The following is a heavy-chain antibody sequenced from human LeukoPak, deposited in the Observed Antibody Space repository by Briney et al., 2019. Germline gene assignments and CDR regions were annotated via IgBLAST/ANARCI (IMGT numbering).Heavy chain of an antibody. CDR3: AREPFPKVVLNYFDP. CDR2: INPSGGST. CDR1: GSTFSNYY. D-gene: IGHD1-7*01. V-gene: IGHV1-46*01. Sequence: GASVKVSCKASGSTFSNYYMHWVRQAPGQGLEYMGIINPSGGSTNYAQKFQGRVTMTRDTSTSTVYMELSSLRSEDTAVYYCAREPFPKVVLNYFDPWGQGTLVTVSS. J-gene: IGHJ5*02.